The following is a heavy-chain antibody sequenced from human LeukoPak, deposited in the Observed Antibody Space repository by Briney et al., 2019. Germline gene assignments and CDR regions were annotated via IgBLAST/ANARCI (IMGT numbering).Heavy chain of an antibody. Sequence: GGSLRLSCAASGFTFSSYEMNWVRQAPGKGLEWVSYISSSGSTIYYADSVKGRFTISRDNAKNSLYLQMNSLRAEDTAVYYCASKIGYCSGGSCEVYWGQGTLVTVSS. J-gene: IGHJ4*02. D-gene: IGHD2-15*01. CDR3: ASKIGYCSGGSCEVY. CDR2: ISSSGSTI. CDR1: GFTFSSYE. V-gene: IGHV3-48*03.